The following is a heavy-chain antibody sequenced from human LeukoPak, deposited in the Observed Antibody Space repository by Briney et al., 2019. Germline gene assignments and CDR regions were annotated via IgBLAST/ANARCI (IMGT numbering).Heavy chain of an antibody. D-gene: IGHD6-25*01. CDR1: GFIFSNYG. CDR3: VSLAATSQYFFAL. CDR2: INTNGGST. Sequence: GGSLRLSCSGSGFIFSNYGMEWVRQAPGEGLEYVAVINTNGGSTYYADSVKGRFTISRDNSKDTLYLQMSSLRAEDTAVYYCVSLAATSQYFFALWGQGTLVTVSA. J-gene: IGHJ4*02. V-gene: IGHV3-64D*09.